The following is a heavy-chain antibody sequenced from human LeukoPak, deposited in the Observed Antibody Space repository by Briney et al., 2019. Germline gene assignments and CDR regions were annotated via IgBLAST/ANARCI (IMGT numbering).Heavy chain of an antibody. CDR2: IYYSGST. CDR3: VNSSPGGGWLVSGNFDY. J-gene: IGHJ4*02. D-gene: IGHD6-19*01. V-gene: IGHV4-39*01. Sequence: SETLSLTCTVSGGSISSNNYYWGWIRQPPGKGLEWIGSIYYSGSTYYNPSLKSRVTISVDTSKNQFSLKLSSVTAADTAVYYCVNSSPGGGWLVSGNFDYWGQGILVTVSS. CDR1: GGSISSNNYY.